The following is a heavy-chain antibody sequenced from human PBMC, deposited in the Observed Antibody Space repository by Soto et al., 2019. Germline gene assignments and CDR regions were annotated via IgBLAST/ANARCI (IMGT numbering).Heavy chain of an antibody. CDR3: ARTYYERGWFDP. J-gene: IGHJ5*02. Sequence: ASGKVTCKASGYTFTSYDINWVRQATGQGLEWMGWMNPNSGNTGYAQKFQGRVTMTRDTSISTAYMELSSLRSEDTVVYYCARTYYERGWFDPWGQGTLVTVSS. V-gene: IGHV1-8*01. D-gene: IGHD3-22*01. CDR1: GYTFTSYD. CDR2: MNPNSGNT.